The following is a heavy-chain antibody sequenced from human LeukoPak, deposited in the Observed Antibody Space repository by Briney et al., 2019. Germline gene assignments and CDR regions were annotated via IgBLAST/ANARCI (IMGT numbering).Heavy chain of an antibody. CDR3: ARKGSGSYPFDY. J-gene: IGHJ4*02. CDR2: ISSSSSYI. V-gene: IGHV3-21*01. D-gene: IGHD3-10*01. Sequence: GGSLRLSCAASGFTFSSYSMNWVRQAPGKGLEWVSSISSSSSYIYYADSVKGRFTISRDNAKNSLYLQMNSLRAEDTAVYYCARKGSGSYPFDYWGQGTLVTVSS. CDR1: GFTFSSYS.